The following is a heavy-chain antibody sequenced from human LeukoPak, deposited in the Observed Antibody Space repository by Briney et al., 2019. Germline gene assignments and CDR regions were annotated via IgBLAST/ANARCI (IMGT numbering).Heavy chain of an antibody. CDR3: ARSFDC. CDR2: ISSSSSYI. Sequence: GGSLRLSCAASGFTFSSYSMNWVRQAPGKGLEWVSSISSSSSYIDYADSVKGRFTISRDNAKNSLYLQMNSLRAEDTAVYYCARSFDCWGQGTLVTVSS. J-gene: IGHJ4*02. V-gene: IGHV3-21*01. CDR1: GFTFSSYS.